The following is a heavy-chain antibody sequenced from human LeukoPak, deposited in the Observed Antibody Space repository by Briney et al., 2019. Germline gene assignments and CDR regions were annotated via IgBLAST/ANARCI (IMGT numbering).Heavy chain of an antibody. V-gene: IGHV1-2*02. CDR3: AREGSGDDAFDI. D-gene: IGHD2-15*01. Sequence: ASVKVSCKASGGTFSSYAISWVRQAPGQGLERMGWINPNSGGTNYAQKFQGRVTMTRDTSISTAYMELSRLRSDDTAVYYCAREGSGDDAFDIWGQGTMVTVSS. J-gene: IGHJ3*02. CDR1: GGTFSSYA. CDR2: INPNSGGT.